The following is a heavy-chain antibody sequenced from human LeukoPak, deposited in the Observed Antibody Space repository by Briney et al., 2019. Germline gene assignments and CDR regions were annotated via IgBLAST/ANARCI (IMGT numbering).Heavy chain of an antibody. CDR3: AKELESWEIFEY. Sequence: PGGSLRLSCAASGFTFSSSAMTWVRQAPGKGLEWVSGIGGGGTGTHYADSVKGRFTVSRDNSRNTLYLQMNSLRAEDTALYYCAKELESWEIFEYWGQGTLATVSS. D-gene: IGHD1-26*01. CDR1: GFTFSSSA. J-gene: IGHJ4*02. V-gene: IGHV3-23*01. CDR2: IGGGGTGT.